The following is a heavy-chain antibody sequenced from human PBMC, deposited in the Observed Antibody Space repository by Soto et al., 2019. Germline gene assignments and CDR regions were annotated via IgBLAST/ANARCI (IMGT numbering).Heavy chain of an antibody. V-gene: IGHV1-46*01. Sequence: ASVQVSCKAIGYSFTSHYMHWVRQAPGQGLEWMGTIFPGGVNIAYAQKFQGRVTITADKSTSTAYMELSSLRSEDTAVYYCASERRYYDSSGSANWFDPWGQGTLVTVSS. CDR3: ASERRYYDSSGSANWFDP. CDR1: GYSFTSHY. J-gene: IGHJ5*02. CDR2: IFPGGVNI. D-gene: IGHD3-22*01.